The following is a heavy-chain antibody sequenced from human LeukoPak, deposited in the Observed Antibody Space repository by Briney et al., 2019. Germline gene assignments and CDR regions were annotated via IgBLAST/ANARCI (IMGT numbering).Heavy chain of an antibody. D-gene: IGHD3-22*01. J-gene: IGHJ4*02. CDR3: ARARHDSSGYYSDY. CDR2: IIPILGIA. CDR1: GGTFGSYA. Sequence: GASVKVSCKASGGTFGSYAISWVRQAPGQGLEWMGRIIPILGIANYAQKFQGRVTITADKSTTTAYMELSSLRSEDTAVYYCARARHDSSGYYSDYWGQGTLVTVSS. V-gene: IGHV1-69*04.